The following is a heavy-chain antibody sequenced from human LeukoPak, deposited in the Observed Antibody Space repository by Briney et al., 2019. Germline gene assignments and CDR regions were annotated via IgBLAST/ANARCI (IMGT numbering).Heavy chain of an antibody. CDR2: IYYSGST. CDR3: ARAGGHYDSSGYYYWFDP. J-gene: IGHJ5*02. Sequence: SETLSLTCTVSGGSISSGGYSWSWIRQHPGKGLEYIGNIYYSGSTYYNPSLKSRVTISVDTSKNQSSLKLSSVTAADTAVYYCARAGGHYDSSGYYYWFDPWGQGTLVTVSS. CDR1: GGSISSGGYS. V-gene: IGHV4-31*03. D-gene: IGHD3-22*01.